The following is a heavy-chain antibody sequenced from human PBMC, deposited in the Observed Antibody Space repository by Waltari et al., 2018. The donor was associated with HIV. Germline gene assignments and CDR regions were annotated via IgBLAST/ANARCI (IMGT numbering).Heavy chain of an antibody. CDR2: INGGDGSA. J-gene: IGHJ4*02. V-gene: IGHV1-46*01. CDR1: GLTFTDHY. CDR3: ARAGLGGLIQDFDI. D-gene: IGHD1-26*01. Sequence: QVQLIKPMTQVRQPGASGRHPCHAFGLTFTDHYLHLVRQGPGRTFEWIGVINGGDGSASSAPKFHPRVTLSGDLFVGTLHMGLMSLESEGTAVYFCARAGLGGLIQDFDIWGQGTRVIVSS.